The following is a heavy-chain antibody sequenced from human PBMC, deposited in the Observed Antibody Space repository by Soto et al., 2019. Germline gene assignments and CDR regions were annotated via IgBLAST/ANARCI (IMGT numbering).Heavy chain of an antibody. V-gene: IGHV3-23*01. CDR3: AKGPMITFGGVIVH. CDR2: ISGSGGST. Sequence: EVQLLESGGGLVQPGGSLRLSCAASGFTFSSYAMSWVRQAPGKRLEWVSAISGSGGSTYYADSVKGRFTISRDNSKNPLYLQMNSLRAEDTAVYYCAKGPMITFGGVIVHWGQGTLVTVSS. D-gene: IGHD3-16*01. J-gene: IGHJ5*02. CDR1: GFTFSSYA.